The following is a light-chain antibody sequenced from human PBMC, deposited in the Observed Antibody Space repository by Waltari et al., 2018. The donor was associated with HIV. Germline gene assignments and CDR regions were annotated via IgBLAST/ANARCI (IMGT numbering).Light chain of an antibody. CDR2: DNN. Sequence: SALTQPPSLSAAPGQGVTISCSGSSTNIESNPVLWYQQLPGAAPKLLIYDNNYRASGIPDRFFGSKSGTSATLGITGLQTGDEADYYCGAWDRSLSVFLFGIGTKVTVL. V-gene: IGLV1-51*01. J-gene: IGLJ1*01. CDR1: STNIESNP. CDR3: GAWDRSLSVFL.